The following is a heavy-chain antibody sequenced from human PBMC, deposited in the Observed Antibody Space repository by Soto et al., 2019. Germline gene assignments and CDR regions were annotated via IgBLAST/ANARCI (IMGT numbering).Heavy chain of an antibody. Sequence: PSETLSLTCTVSGGSIISGDYYWSWIRQPPGKGLEWIGYIYYSGSTYYNPSLKSRVTISVDTSKNQFSLKLSSVTAADTAVYYCARATAVARFDPWGQGTLVTVSS. CDR2: IYYSGST. CDR1: GGSIISGDYY. J-gene: IGHJ5*02. V-gene: IGHV4-30-4*01. CDR3: ARATAVARFDP. D-gene: IGHD6-19*01.